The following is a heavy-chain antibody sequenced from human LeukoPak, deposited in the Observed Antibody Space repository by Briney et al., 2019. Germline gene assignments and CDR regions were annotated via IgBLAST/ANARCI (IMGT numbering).Heavy chain of an antibody. V-gene: IGHV3-9*01. D-gene: IGHD3-10*01. Sequence: QPGGSLRLSCAASGFIFDDYAMHWVRQAPGKGLGWVSGISWNSGSLAYADSVKGRFTISRDNAKNSLYLQMNSLRTEDTALYYCARGLGGDQGYFDLWGRGTLATVSS. CDR3: ARGLGGDQGYFDL. CDR1: GFIFDDYA. CDR2: ISWNSGSL. J-gene: IGHJ2*01.